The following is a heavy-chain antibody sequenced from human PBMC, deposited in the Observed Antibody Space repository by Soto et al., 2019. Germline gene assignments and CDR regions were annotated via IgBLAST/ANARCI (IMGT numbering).Heavy chain of an antibody. V-gene: IGHV1-69*01. D-gene: IGHD1-7*01. Sequence: GAAVKGSCKASGCTSSSYAISWVRHAPGQGLEWMGGIIPIFGTANYEQKFQGRGTITADESTSTAYMELSSLRSEDTAVYYCATAAGTGTTVDDDYGMDVWGQGTTGTVSS. J-gene: IGHJ6*02. CDR3: ATAAGTGTTVDDDYGMDV. CDR2: IIPIFGTA. CDR1: GCTSSSYA.